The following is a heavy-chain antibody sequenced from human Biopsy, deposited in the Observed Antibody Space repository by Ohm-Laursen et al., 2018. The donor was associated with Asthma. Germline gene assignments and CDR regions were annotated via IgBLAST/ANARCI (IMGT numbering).Heavy chain of an antibody. CDR1: GFTFSTYA. CDR2: ISYDGSNK. J-gene: IGHJ4*02. Sequence: SLRLSCAASGFTFSTYAMHGVRQAPGKGLEWVAVISYDGSNKYYADSVKGRFTISRDNSKNTLYLQMNSLRGDDTAVYYCARDMNRDGWYFDYWGQGTLVTVSS. CDR3: ARDMNRDGWYFDY. V-gene: IGHV3-30-3*01. D-gene: IGHD5-24*01.